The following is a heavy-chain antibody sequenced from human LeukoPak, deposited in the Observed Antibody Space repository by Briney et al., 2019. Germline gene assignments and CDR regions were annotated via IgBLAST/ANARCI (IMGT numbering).Heavy chain of an antibody. D-gene: IGHD6-13*01. CDR3: ARDPQYSSSWNNWFDP. V-gene: IGHV1-2*06. CDR1: GYTFTGYY. J-gene: IGHJ5*02. Sequence: EASVKVSCKASGYTFTGYYMHWVRQAPGQGLEWMGRINPDSGGTNYAQKFQGRVTMTRDTSISTAYMELSRLRSDDTAVYYCARDPQYSSSWNNWFDPWGQGTLVTVSS. CDR2: INPDSGGT.